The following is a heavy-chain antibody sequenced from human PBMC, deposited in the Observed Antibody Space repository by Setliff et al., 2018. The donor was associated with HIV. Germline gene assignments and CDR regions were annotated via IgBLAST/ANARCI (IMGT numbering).Heavy chain of an antibody. J-gene: IGHJ5*02. CDR2: ISDSGGST. CDR3: ARDNGRYFDRGWFDP. Sequence: PSETLSLTCAVYGGSFSGYYWSWIRQAPGKGLEWVSTISDSGGSTYYADSVKGRFTISRDNSKNTLYLQMNSLRAEDTAVYYCARDNGRYFDRGWFDPWGQGALVTVSS. CDR1: GGSFSGYY. D-gene: IGHD3-9*01. V-gene: IGHV3-23*01.